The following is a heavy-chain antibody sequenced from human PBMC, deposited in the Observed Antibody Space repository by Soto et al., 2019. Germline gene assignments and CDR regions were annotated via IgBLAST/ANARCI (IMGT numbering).Heavy chain of an antibody. V-gene: IGHV3-23*01. CDR1: GFTFSSYA. J-gene: IGHJ4*02. Sequence: GGSLRLSCAASGFTFSSYAMSWVRQAPGKGLEWVSAISGSGGSTYYADSVKGRFTISRDNSKNTPYLQMNSLRAEDTAVYYCAKDSSDYYDSSGPPTIFDYWGQGTLVTVSS. CDR2: ISGSGGST. D-gene: IGHD3-22*01. CDR3: AKDSSDYYDSSGPPTIFDY.